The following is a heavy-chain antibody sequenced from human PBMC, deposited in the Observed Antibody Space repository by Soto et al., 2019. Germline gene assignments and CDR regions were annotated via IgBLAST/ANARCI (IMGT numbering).Heavy chain of an antibody. Sequence: QVQLVESGGGVVQPGRSLRLSCAASGFTFSNYALHWVRQAPGKGLEWVALISYDGSITYYADSVNDRFTISRDNSKNTLYLQMNSLRPEDAAVYYCAKDPSSSASPAFYCDDWGRGTLVTVSS. CDR1: GFTFSNYA. V-gene: IGHV3-30*18. J-gene: IGHJ4*02. CDR3: AKDPSSSASPAFYCDD. CDR2: ISYDGSIT.